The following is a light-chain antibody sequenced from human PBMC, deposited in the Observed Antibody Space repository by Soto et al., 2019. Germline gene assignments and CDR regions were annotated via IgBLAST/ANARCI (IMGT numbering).Light chain of an antibody. V-gene: IGKV3-15*01. Sequence: EIVMTQSPATLSVSPGERATLSCRASQSVGRNLAWYQQKPGQDPRLLIYGASTRATGNPARFSGSESGTEFTLTISSLQAEDFAIYSCQQYNHWPPLTFGGGTKVEIK. J-gene: IGKJ4*01. CDR3: QQYNHWPPLT. CDR1: QSVGRN. CDR2: GAS.